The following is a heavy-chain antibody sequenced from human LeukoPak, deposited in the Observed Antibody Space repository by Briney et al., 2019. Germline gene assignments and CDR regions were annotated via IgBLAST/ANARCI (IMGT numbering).Heavy chain of an antibody. J-gene: IGHJ4*02. D-gene: IGHD2-21*01. V-gene: IGHV1-2*02. Sequence: ASVTVSCKASGYIFTNYYMHWVRQAPGQGLEWMGWINPRSGGTNFAQKFQGRVTMTRDTSISAAYMELSRLRSDDTAVYYCARHVSSSGEDSWGQGTLVTVSS. CDR1: GYIFTNYY. CDR3: ARHVSSSGEDS. CDR2: INPRSGGT.